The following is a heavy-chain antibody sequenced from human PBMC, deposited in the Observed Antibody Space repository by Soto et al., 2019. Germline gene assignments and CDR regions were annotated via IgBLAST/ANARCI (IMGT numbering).Heavy chain of an antibody. V-gene: IGHV3-23*01. CDR3: AKHARYYYYGMDV. CDR2: ISGSGGST. Sequence: PGGSLRLSCAASGFTFSTYAMSWVRQAPGKGLEWVSAISGSGGSTYYADSVKGRFTISRDNSKNTLYLQMNSPRAEDTAVYYCAKHARYYYYGMDVWGQGTTVTVSS. CDR1: GFTFSTYA. J-gene: IGHJ6*02.